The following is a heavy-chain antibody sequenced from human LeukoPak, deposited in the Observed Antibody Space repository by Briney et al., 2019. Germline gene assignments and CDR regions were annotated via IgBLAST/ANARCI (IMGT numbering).Heavy chain of an antibody. CDR3: ATRKGPQLRCFDWSFDY. CDR1: GYTLTELS. CDR2: FDPEDGET. J-gene: IGHJ4*02. Sequence: ASVKVSCKVSGYTLTELSMHWVRQAPGKGLEWMGGFDPEDGETIYAQKFQGRVTMTEDTSTDTAYMELSSLRSEDTAVYYCATRKGPQLRCFDWSFDYWGQGTLVTVSS. D-gene: IGHD3-9*01. V-gene: IGHV1-24*01.